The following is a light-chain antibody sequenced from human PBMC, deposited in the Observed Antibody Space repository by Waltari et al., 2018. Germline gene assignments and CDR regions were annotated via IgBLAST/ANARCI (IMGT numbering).Light chain of an antibody. J-gene: IGLJ1*01. Sequence: SYELTNPLSVSVSPTLPATIPLSRDGFPPPLPYWYQQKPGQAPVLVIYKDTDSPSGIPGRFSGSSSGTTVTLTISGVQAEDEADYYCLSADSSGPYLYVFGTGTTVTVL. CDR1: GFPPPL. CDR3: LSADSSGPYLYV. V-gene: IGLV3-25*03. CDR2: KDT.